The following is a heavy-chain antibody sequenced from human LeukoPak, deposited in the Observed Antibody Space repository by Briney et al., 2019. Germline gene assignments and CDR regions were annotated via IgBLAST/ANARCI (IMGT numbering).Heavy chain of an antibody. Sequence: SETLSLTCTVSGGLMRSSSYYWGWIRQPPGKGLEWIGNIYYSGSTYYNPSLKSRVTIYVDTSKNQFSLKLSSVTAADTAMYYCARYDSSAYDAFDIWGQGTMVTVSS. CDR1: GGLMRSSSYY. D-gene: IGHD3-22*01. CDR3: ARYDSSAYDAFDI. V-gene: IGHV4-39*01. CDR2: IYYSGST. J-gene: IGHJ3*02.